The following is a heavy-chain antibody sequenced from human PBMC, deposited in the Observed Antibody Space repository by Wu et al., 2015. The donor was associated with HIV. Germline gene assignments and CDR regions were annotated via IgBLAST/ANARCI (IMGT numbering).Heavy chain of an antibody. CDR1: GYTFTDHY. CDR2: INPNTGDT. J-gene: IGHJ4*02. CDR3: TRASTYSGYDSGDY. Sequence: QVQLVQSGAEVKKPGSSVKVSCQTSGYTFTDHYIHWVRQAPGQGLEWMGWINPNTGDTNYAQKFQGRVTMTRDTSITTAYMEVRSLRSDDTALYYCTRASTYSGYDSGDYWGQGTLVTVSS. V-gene: IGHV1-2*02. D-gene: IGHD5-12*01.